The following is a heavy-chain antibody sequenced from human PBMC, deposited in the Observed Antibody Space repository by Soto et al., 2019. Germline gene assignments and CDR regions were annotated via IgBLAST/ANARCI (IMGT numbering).Heavy chain of an antibody. Sequence: PSETLSLTCTVSGGSISSGDYYWSWIRQPPGKGLEWIGYIYYSGSTYYNPSLKSRVTISVDTSKNQFSLKLSSVTAADTAVYYCARDRYQLLGGAIWFDPWGQGTLVTVS. CDR2: IYYSGST. J-gene: IGHJ5*02. V-gene: IGHV4-30-4*02. D-gene: IGHD2-2*01. CDR3: ARDRYQLLGGAIWFDP. CDR1: GGSISSGDYY.